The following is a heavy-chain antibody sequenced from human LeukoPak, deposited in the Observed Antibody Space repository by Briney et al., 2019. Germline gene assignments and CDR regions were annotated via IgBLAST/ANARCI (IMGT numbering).Heavy chain of an antibody. CDR1: GFTFGDYA. CDR3: SRDSSWSFDY. CDR2: IRSKAYGGTT. V-gene: IGHV3-49*04. D-gene: IGHD6-13*01. J-gene: IGHJ4*02. Sequence: GGSLRLSCTASGFTFGDYAMTWVRQAPGKGLEWVGFIRSKAYGGTTEYAASVEGRFTISRDDSKSIVYLQMNSPKTGDTAVYYCSRDSSWSFDYWGQGTLVTVSS.